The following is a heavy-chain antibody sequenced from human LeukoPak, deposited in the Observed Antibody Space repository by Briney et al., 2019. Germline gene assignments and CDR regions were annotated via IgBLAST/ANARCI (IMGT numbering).Heavy chain of an antibody. CDR2: ISSSSSYI. J-gene: IGHJ4*02. Sequence: GGSLRLSCAASGFTFSSYSMNWVRQAPGKGLEWVSSISSSSSYIYYADSVKGRFTISRDNSKNTLYLQMNSLRAEDTAVYYCAADEVSVFDYWGQGTLVTVSS. D-gene: IGHD3-10*01. V-gene: IGHV3-21*04. CDR1: GFTFSSYS. CDR3: AADEVSVFDY.